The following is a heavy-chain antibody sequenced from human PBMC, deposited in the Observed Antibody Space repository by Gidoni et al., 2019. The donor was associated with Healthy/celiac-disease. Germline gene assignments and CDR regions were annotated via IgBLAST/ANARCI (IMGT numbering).Heavy chain of an antibody. Sequence: EVQLVESGGGLIQPGGSLRLSCAASGFTVSSNYMSWVRHAPGKGLEWVSVIYSGGRTYYADSVKGRFTISRDNSKNTLYLQMNSLRAEDTAVYYCARDYSSGWYWYFDLWGRGTLVTVSS. CDR1: GFTVSSNY. CDR3: ARDYSSGWYWYFDL. V-gene: IGHV3-53*01. D-gene: IGHD6-19*01. CDR2: IYSGGRT. J-gene: IGHJ2*01.